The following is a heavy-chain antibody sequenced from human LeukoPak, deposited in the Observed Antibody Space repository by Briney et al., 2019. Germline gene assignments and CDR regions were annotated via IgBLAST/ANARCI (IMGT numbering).Heavy chain of an antibody. Sequence: KPSETLSLTCTVSGGSISSYYWSWIRQPPGKGLEWIGYIYYSRSTNYNPSLKSRVTISVDTSKKQFSLELSSVTAADTAVYYCAREELERNFDYWGQGTLVTVSS. CDR3: AREELERNFDY. J-gene: IGHJ4*02. V-gene: IGHV4-59*01. CDR1: GGSISSYY. CDR2: IYYSRST. D-gene: IGHD3-10*01.